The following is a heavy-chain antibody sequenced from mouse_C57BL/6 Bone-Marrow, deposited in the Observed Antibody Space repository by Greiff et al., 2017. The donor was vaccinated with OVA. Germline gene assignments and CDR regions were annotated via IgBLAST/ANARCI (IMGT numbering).Heavy chain of an antibody. V-gene: IGHV1-54*01. CDR1: GYAFTNYL. J-gene: IGHJ1*03. CDR3: ARSSDGNYPYWYFDV. CDR2: INPGSGGT. Sequence: QVQLQQSGAELVRPGTSVKVSCKASGYAFTNYLIEWVKQRPGQGLEWIGVINPGSGGTNYNEKFKGKATLTADKSSRTAYMQLSSLTSEDSAVYFCARSSDGNYPYWYFDVWGTGTTVTVSS. D-gene: IGHD2-1*01.